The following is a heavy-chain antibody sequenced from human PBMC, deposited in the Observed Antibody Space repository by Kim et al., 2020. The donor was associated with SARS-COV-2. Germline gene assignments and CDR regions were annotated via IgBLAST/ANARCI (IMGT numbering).Heavy chain of an antibody. CDR3: ARSPSMMVRGVRWFDP. CDR2: INPSGGST. D-gene: IGHD3-10*01. CDR1: GYTFTSYY. V-gene: IGHV1-46*01. J-gene: IGHJ5*02. Sequence: ASVKVSCKASGYTFTSYYMHWVRQAPGQGLEWMGIINPSGGSTSYAQKFQGRVTMTRDTSTSTVYMELSSLRSEDTAVYYCARSPSMMVRGVRWFDPWGQGTLVTVSS.